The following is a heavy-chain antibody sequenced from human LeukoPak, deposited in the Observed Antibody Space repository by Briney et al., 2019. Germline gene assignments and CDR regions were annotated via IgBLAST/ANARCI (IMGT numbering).Heavy chain of an antibody. J-gene: IGHJ4*02. CDR3: AKPKVAGGQNPPEFDY. Sequence: PGGSLRLSCAASGFTFSSYSMNWVRQAPGKGLEWVSAISGSGGSTYYADSVKGRFTISRDNSKNTLYLQMNSLRAEDTAVYYCAKPKVAGGQNPPEFDYWGQGTLVTVSS. CDR2: ISGSGGST. V-gene: IGHV3-23*01. D-gene: IGHD6-19*01. CDR1: GFTFSSYS.